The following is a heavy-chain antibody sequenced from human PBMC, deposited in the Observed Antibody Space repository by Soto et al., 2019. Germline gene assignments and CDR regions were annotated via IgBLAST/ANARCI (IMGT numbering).Heavy chain of an antibody. D-gene: IGHD1-1*01. CDR2: ISGGGGSST. CDR3: AKLAHHWNDEYLYY. CDR1: GFTFGTYA. Sequence: QLLESGGGLVQPGKSLRISCAASGFTFGTYAMSWVRQVPGKGLEWVSSISGGGGSSTDYADSVKGRFTISRDDAKNTLFLQMNSLRVEDTAVYYCAKLAHHWNDEYLYYWGQGTLVTVSS. V-gene: IGHV3-23*01. J-gene: IGHJ4*02.